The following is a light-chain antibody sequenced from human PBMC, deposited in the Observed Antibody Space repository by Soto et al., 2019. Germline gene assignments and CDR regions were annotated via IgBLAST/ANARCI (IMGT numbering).Light chain of an antibody. V-gene: IGKV1-5*01. Sequence: IQTVQYHSALTASVGDSVPLPCRASQSISTWLAWYQQKPGKAPDLLIYDASRLAGGVPSRFSGSESGTEFTLTIGSLQPDDFATYFCHQYENFSPFGHGTKVDIK. CDR3: HQYENFSP. CDR1: QSISTW. J-gene: IGKJ1*01. CDR2: DAS.